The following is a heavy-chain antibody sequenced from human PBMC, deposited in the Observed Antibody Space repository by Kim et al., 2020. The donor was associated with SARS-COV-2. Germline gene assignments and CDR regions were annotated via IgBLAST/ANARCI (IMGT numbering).Heavy chain of an antibody. CDR2: ISGNGAHI. CDR1: GFTFSNYA. J-gene: IGHJ4*02. CDR3: AKERTYSNNLYYFDY. V-gene: IGHV3-23*01. D-gene: IGHD6-13*01. Sequence: GGSLRLSCAASGFTFSNYAMSWVRQAPGKGLEWVSAISGNGAHIFYADSVKGRFTISRDNSKNTLYLQMNSLRAEDTAVYYCAKERTYSNNLYYFDYWGPGNLVTLSS.